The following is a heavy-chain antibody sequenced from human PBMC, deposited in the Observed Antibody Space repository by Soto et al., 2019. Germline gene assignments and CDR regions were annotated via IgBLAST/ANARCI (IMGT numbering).Heavy chain of an antibody. J-gene: IGHJ3*02. CDR2: INPNSGGT. CDR3: ALFSGAAAGAFDI. Sequence: ASVKVSCKASGYTFTGYYMHWVRQAPGQGLEWMGWINPNSGGTNYAQKFQGWVTMTRDTSISTAYMELSRLRSDDTAVYYCALFSGAAAGAFDIWGQGTMVTVSS. D-gene: IGHD6-13*01. V-gene: IGHV1-2*04. CDR1: GYTFTGYY.